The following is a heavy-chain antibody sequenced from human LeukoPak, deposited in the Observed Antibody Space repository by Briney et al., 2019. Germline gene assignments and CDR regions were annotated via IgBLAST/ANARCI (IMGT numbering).Heavy chain of an antibody. CDR1: GYSISSGYY. D-gene: IGHD3-10*01. J-gene: IGHJ4*02. V-gene: IGHV4-38-2*02. Sequence: PSETLSLTCTVSGYSISSGYYWGWIRQPPGKGLEWIGSIYYSGTTYYNPSLMSRLTISVDTSKNQFSLKLNSVTAADTAVYYCATQLYYFGSGSANDYYFDFWGQGTLVSVSS. CDR2: IYYSGTT. CDR3: ATQLYYFGSGSANDYYFDF.